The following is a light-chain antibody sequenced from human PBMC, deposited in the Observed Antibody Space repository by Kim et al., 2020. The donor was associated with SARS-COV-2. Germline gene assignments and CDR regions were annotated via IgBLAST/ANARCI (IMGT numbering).Light chain of an antibody. CDR2: GAS. Sequence: SPGERATLSCRASQSVSSSYLAWYQHKPGQAPRLLIYGASSRATGIPDRFSGSGSGTDFTHTISRLEPEDFAVYYCQQYGSSPWTFGQGTKVDIK. CDR3: QQYGSSPWT. CDR1: QSVSSSY. J-gene: IGKJ1*01. V-gene: IGKV3-20*01.